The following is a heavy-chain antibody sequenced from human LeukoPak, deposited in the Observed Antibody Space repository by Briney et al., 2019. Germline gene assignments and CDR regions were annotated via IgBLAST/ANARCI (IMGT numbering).Heavy chain of an antibody. CDR3: ARDSLPYGDYGGSLGY. J-gene: IGHJ4*02. D-gene: IGHD4-17*01. Sequence: GASVKVSCKASGYTFTGYYMHWVRQAPGQGLEWMGIINPSGGSTSYAQKFQGRVTMTRDTSTSTVYMELSSLRSEDTAVYYCARDSLPYGDYGGSLGYWGQGTLVTVSS. CDR2: INPSGGST. CDR1: GYTFTGYY. V-gene: IGHV1-46*01.